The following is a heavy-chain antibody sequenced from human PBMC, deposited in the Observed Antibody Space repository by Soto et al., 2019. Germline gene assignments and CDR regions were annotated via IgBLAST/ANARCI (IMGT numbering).Heavy chain of an antibody. CDR1: GGTFSSYA. Sequence: ASVKVSCKASGGTFSSYAISWVRQAPGQGLEWMGGIIPIFGTANYAQKFQGRVAITADKSTSTAYMELSSLRSEDTAVYYRAGRPLAYHDISGGVANYYYYGMVVWGQGTTVTVSS. J-gene: IGHJ6*02. D-gene: IGHD3-22*01. V-gene: IGHV1-69*06. CDR2: IIPIFGTA. CDR3: AGRPLAYHDISGGVANYYYYGMVV.